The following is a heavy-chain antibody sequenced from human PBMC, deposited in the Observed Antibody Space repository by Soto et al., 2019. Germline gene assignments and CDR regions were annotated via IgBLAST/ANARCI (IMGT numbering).Heavy chain of an antibody. Sequence: QVQLVQSGAEVKKPGASVKVSCKASGYTFTSYAMHWVRQAPGQRLEWMGWINAGNGNTKYSQKFQGRVTITRDTSASTAYMELSSLRSADTAVYYCARVSRYSSSWFGNDYWGQGTLVTVSS. V-gene: IGHV1-3*01. CDR1: GYTFTSYA. CDR3: ARVSRYSSSWFGNDY. J-gene: IGHJ4*02. CDR2: INAGNGNT. D-gene: IGHD6-13*01.